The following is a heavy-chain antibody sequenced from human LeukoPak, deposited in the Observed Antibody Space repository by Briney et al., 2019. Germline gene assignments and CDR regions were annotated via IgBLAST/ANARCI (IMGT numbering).Heavy chain of an antibody. CDR3: ARALGVVFDY. D-gene: IGHD2-8*01. CDR1: GDSVSSDSAT. J-gene: IGHJ4*02. V-gene: IGHV6-1*01. Sequence: SQTLSLTCAISGDSVSSDSATWNWIRQSPSRGLEWLGRTYYRSKWSNDYAVSVKSRLTINPDTSKNHFSLQLNFVTPEDTAVYFCARALGVVFDYWGQGTLVTVSS. CDR2: TYYRSKWSN.